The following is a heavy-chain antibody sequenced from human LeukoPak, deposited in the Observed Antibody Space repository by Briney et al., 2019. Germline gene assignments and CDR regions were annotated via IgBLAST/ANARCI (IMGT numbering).Heavy chain of an antibody. J-gene: IGHJ4*02. CDR3: AKSSGSGFDH. CDR2: IRYDGSHK. V-gene: IGHV3-30*02. D-gene: IGHD1-26*01. CDR1: GFTFGDYV. Sequence: GGSLRLSCTASGFTFGDYVMSWVRQAPGKGLEWVTFIRYDGSHKYYVDSVRGRFTISRDNSKNTVSLQMNSLRAEDTAVYYCAKSSGSGFDHWGQGTLVTVSS.